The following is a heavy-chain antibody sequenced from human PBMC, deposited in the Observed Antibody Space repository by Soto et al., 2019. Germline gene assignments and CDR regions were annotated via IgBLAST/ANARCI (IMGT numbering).Heavy chain of an antibody. CDR1: GGSISSYY. CDR2: IYYSGST. D-gene: IGHD5-12*01. J-gene: IGHJ3*02. Sequence: SETLSLTCTVSGGSISSYYWSWIRQPPGKGLEWIGYIYYSGSTNYNPSLKSRVTISVDTSKNQFSLKLSSVTATDTAVYYCARHPNIVATTDAFDIWGQGTMVTVSS. V-gene: IGHV4-59*08. CDR3: ARHPNIVATTDAFDI.